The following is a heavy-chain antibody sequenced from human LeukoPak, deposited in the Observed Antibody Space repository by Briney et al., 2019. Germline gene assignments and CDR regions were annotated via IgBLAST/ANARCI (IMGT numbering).Heavy chain of an antibody. V-gene: IGHV1-2*02. Sequence: ASVKVSCKASGYTFTGYYMHWVRPAPGQGLEWMGWINPNSGGTNYAQKFQGRVTMTRDTSISTAYMELSRLRSDDTAVYYCARDLYYDSSGSPDYWGQGTLVTVSS. J-gene: IGHJ4*02. D-gene: IGHD3-22*01. CDR2: INPNSGGT. CDR1: GYTFTGYY. CDR3: ARDLYYDSSGSPDY.